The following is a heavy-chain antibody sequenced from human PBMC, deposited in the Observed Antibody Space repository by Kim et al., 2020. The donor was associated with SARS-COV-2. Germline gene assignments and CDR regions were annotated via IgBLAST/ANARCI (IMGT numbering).Heavy chain of an antibody. Sequence: YEDCVTGRFTVSRTNPENTRYLKMSSLRAEDTAVYYCAKDSSFAESFSDSWGQGTQVTVSS. CDR3: AKDSSFAESFSDS. V-gene: IGHV3-23*01. J-gene: IGHJ4*02. D-gene: IGHD3-10*01.